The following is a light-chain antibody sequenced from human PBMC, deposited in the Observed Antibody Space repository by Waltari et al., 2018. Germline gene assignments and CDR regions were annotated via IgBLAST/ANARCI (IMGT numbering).Light chain of an antibody. CDR2: KAS. J-gene: IGKJ2*01. V-gene: IGKV1-5*03. CDR1: QNINSW. Sequence: DIQMTQSPSTLSASVGDRVTITCRASQNINSWLAWYQQNPVKAPKLLIYKASSLESGVPSRFSGSGSGTEFTLTISSLQPDDSATYYCQQYNNYPYTFGQGTKLEIK. CDR3: QQYNNYPYT.